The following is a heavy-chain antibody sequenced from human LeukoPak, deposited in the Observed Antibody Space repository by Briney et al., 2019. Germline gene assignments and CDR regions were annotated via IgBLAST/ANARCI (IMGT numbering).Heavy chain of an antibody. CDR1: GFTVSSNY. Sequence: PGGSLRLSCAASGFTVSSNYMSWVRQAPGKGLEWVSVIYSGGSTYYADSVKGRFTISRDNSKNTLYLQMNSLSAEDTAVYYCAKALSHCSGGSCYSAVDYWGQGTLVTVSS. CDR3: AKALSHCSGGSCYSAVDY. D-gene: IGHD2-15*01. J-gene: IGHJ4*02. CDR2: IYSGGST. V-gene: IGHV3-53*01.